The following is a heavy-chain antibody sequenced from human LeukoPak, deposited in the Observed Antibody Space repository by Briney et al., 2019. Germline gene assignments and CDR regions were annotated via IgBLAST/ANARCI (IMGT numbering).Heavy chain of an antibody. Sequence: PGGSLRLSCAASGFTFSSSAMSWVRQAPGKGLEWVSSISGSGDSTYYADSVKGRFTISRDNSKNTLYLQMNSLRAEDTAVYYCARDTADYDILTGYSLDYWGQGTLVTVSS. CDR2: ISGSGDST. J-gene: IGHJ4*02. D-gene: IGHD3-9*01. V-gene: IGHV3-23*01. CDR3: ARDTADYDILTGYSLDY. CDR1: GFTFSSSA.